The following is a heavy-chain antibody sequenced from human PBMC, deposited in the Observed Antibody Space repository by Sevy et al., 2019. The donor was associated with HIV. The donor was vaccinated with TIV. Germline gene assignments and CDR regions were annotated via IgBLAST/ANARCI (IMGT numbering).Heavy chain of an antibody. Sequence: ASVKVSCKASGGTFSSYAISWVRQAPGQGLEWMGGIIPIFGTANYAQKFQGRVTITADESTSTAYMELSSLRSEDTAVYYCARVPSTVTTVGFDYWGQGTLVTVSS. CDR2: IIPIFGTA. V-gene: IGHV1-69*13. J-gene: IGHJ4*02. CDR1: GGTFSSYA. CDR3: ARVPSTVTTVGFDY. D-gene: IGHD4-17*01.